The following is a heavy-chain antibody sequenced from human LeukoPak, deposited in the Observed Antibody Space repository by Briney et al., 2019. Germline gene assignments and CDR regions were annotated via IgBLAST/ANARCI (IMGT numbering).Heavy chain of an antibody. Sequence: PSETLSLTCAVYGGSFSGYYWSWIRQPPGKGLEWIGEINHSGSTNYNPSLKSRVTISVDTSKNQFSLKLSSVTAADTAVYYCAREGLYDFWSGYPSPWSDPWGQGTLVTVSS. J-gene: IGHJ5*02. CDR1: GGSFSGYY. V-gene: IGHV4-34*01. D-gene: IGHD3-3*01. CDR2: INHSGST. CDR3: AREGLYDFWSGYPSPWSDP.